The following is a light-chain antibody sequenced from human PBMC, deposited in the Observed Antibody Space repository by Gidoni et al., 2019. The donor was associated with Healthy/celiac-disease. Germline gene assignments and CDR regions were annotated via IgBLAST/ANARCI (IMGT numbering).Light chain of an antibody. Sequence: DIQMTQSPSSLSASVGDRVTITCQASQDISNYLNWYQQKPGKAPKLLIYDASNLETGVPSRFSGSGSGTDFTFTISSLQPEDIATYYCQQYENIPPQFGQGTKVEIK. CDR1: QDISNY. V-gene: IGKV1-33*01. CDR2: DAS. J-gene: IGKJ1*01. CDR3: QQYENIPPQ.